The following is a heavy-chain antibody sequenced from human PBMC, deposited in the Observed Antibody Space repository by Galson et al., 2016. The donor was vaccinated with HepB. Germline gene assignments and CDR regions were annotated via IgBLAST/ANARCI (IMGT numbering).Heavy chain of an antibody. J-gene: IGHJ4*02. CDR3: GKHGGFDY. D-gene: IGHD3-16*01. Sequence: SLRLSCAASGFSFSNSGMSWVRQAPGRGLEWVSGETRSGGATHYADFVKGRFTISRDNSKNTLYLYMNNLTAGDTAIYYCGKHGGFDYWGQGALVTVSS. V-gene: IGHV3-23*01. CDR2: ETRSGGAT. CDR1: GFSFSNSG.